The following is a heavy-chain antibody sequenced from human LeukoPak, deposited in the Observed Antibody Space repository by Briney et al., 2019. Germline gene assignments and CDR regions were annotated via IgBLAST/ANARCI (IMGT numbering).Heavy chain of an antibody. J-gene: IGHJ3*02. V-gene: IGHV4-39*01. CDR2: ISYGGST. D-gene: IGHD4-17*01. Sequence: PSETLSLTCTVSGGSISRSTYYWGWIRQPPGMGLEWIGSISYGGSTYYNSSLKSRVTISSDTSRNQFSLRLSSVTAADTAVYYCARQTTVTTSGGDAFDIWGQGTMVTVSS. CDR3: ARQTTVTTSGGDAFDI. CDR1: GGSISRSTYY.